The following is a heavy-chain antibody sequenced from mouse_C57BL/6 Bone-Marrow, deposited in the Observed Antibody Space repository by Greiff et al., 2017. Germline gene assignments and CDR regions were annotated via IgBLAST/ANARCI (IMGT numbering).Heavy chain of an antibody. D-gene: IGHD1-1*01. V-gene: IGHV1-55*01. Sequence: VQLQQPGAELVKPGASVKMSCKASGYTFTSYWITWVQQRPGQGLEWIGDIYPGSGSTNYNEKFKSKATLTVDTSSSTAYMQLSSLTSEDSAVYYCADYYGSSADWYFDVWGTGTTVTVSS. CDR1: GYTFTSYW. J-gene: IGHJ1*03. CDR3: ADYYGSSADWYFDV. CDR2: IYPGSGST.